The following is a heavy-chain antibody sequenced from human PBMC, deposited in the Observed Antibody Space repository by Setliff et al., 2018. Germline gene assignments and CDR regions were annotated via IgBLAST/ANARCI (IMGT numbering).Heavy chain of an antibody. V-gene: IGHV4-31*03. J-gene: IGHJ4*02. D-gene: IGHD6-6*01. CDR2: IYFSGST. Sequence: SETLSLTCSVSGGPISSGGYYWSWIRQHPGKGLEWIGYIYFSGSTFYNPSLRSRVTISLDTSKNQFSLKLRSVTAADTGVYYCARGRIAERPEAIDYWGQGTPVTVSS. CDR1: GGPISSGGYY. CDR3: ARGRIAERPEAIDY.